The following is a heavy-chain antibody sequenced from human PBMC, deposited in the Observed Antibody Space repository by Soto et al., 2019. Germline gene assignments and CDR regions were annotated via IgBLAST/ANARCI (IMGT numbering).Heavy chain of an antibody. CDR2: INPKFGDT. CDR1: GYTFTAYY. CDR3: ARNMDYYYGRGSGNGHGV. V-gene: IGHV1-2*02. Sequence: QVPLVQSGAEVKEPGDSVRVSCEASGYTFTAYYIHWVRRAPGQGLEWMGWINPKFGDTTYAQDFQGRVSMTSDVSISTVYMELSRLTSDDTAIYYCARNMDYYYGRGSGNGHGVWGQGTTVTVFS. D-gene: IGHD3-10*02. J-gene: IGHJ6*02.